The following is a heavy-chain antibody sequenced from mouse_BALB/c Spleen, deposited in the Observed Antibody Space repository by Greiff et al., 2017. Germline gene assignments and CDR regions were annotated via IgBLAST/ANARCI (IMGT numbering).Heavy chain of an antibody. CDR1: GYSITSDYA. CDR3: ASLAY. V-gene: IGHV3-2*02. CDR2: ISYSGST. Sequence: DVKLQESGPGLVKPSQSLSLTCTVTGYSITSDYAWNWIRQFPGNKLEWMGYISYSGSTSYNPSLKSRISITRDTSKNQFFLQLNSVTTEDTATYCCASLAYWGQGTLVTVSA. J-gene: IGHJ3*01.